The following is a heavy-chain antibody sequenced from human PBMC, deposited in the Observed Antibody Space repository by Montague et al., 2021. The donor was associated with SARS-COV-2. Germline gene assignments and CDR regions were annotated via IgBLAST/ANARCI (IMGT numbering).Heavy chain of an antibody. CDR1: GGSVSRISSH. J-gene: IGHJ4*02. Sequence: SETLSLTCTVSGGSVSRISSHWGWIRQPPGKRLEYIGCFYYAGGTQYNPSLKSRVTISVDTSNDQFSLKMNAVTAADTAVYSCARRYGSSFDYWGQGTLVTVSS. CDR3: ARRYGSSFDY. CDR2: FYYAGGT. D-gene: IGHD4-17*01. V-gene: IGHV4-39*01.